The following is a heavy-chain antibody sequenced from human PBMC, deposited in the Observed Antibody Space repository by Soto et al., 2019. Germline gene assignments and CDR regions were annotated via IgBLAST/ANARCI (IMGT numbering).Heavy chain of an antibody. CDR3: ARDVGKNY. Sequence: QVRLHESGPGLVKPSETLSLTCTVSGASVSSYYWSWFRQPVGKGLEWIGRIHSRGNVNYNPSLESGVTMSLDTSKNQFSLRLTSVTAADTALYLCARDVGKNYWGQGIRVAVSS. CDR2: IHSRGNV. CDR1: GASVSSYY. J-gene: IGHJ4*02. D-gene: IGHD3-10*01. V-gene: IGHV4-4*07.